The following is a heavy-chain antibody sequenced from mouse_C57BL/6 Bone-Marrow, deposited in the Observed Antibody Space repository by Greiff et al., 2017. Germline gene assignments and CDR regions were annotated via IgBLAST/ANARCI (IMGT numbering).Heavy chain of an antibody. D-gene: IGHD1-1*01. CDR3: PSYYYVSSYFAY. J-gene: IGHJ2*01. CDR1: GFNIKDDY. V-gene: IGHV14-4*01. Sequence: EVQLQESGAELVRPGASVKLSCTASGFNIKDDYMHWVKQRPEQGLEWIGWLDPENGDTEYASKFQGKATITADTSSNTAYLQLSSLTSEDTAVYYCPSYYYVSSYFAYWGQGTTLTVSS. CDR2: LDPENGDT.